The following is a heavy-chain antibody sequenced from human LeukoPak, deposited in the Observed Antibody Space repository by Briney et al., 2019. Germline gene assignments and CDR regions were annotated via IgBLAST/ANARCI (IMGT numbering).Heavy chain of an antibody. V-gene: IGHV3-23*01. CDR3: ANSPGSAAGY. J-gene: IGHJ4*02. CDR1: GFIFSSYA. CDR2: ISDTGGST. D-gene: IGHD1-14*01. Sequence: GGSLRLSCAASGFIFSSYAMRWVRQAPGKGLEWVSAISDTGGSTDYADSVKGRFTISRDNSKNTLYLQMNSLRAEDTAVYHCANSPGSAAGYWGQGTLVTVSS.